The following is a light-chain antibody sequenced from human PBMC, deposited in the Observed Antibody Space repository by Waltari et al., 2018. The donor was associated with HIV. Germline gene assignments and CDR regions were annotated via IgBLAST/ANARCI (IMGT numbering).Light chain of an antibody. CDR1: SFNIAIDY. J-gene: IGLJ3*02. CDR3: GAWDSSLSAVV. V-gene: IGLV1-51*02. CDR2: DTD. Sequence: QSVLTQPPSVSAAPGQKVTISCSASSFNIAIDYVSWHQQLPGTAPKLLIYDTDKRPSGIPDRFSGSQSGASASLGITGLQTGDEADYYCGAWDSSLSAVVFGGGTKLTVL.